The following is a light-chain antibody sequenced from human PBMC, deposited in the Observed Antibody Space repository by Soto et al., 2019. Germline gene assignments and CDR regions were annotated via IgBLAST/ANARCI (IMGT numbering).Light chain of an antibody. CDR2: GAS. CDR3: HQYGVSSGT. V-gene: IGKV3-20*01. J-gene: IGKJ2*01. CDR1: QSVTASY. Sequence: EIVLTQSPGTLSLSPGERATLSCRASQSVTASYLAWYQQKPGQAPRLLIYGASTRATAIPDRFSGRGSGTDFTLTISRLEPEDFAVYYCHQYGVSSGTFGQGTNLEIK.